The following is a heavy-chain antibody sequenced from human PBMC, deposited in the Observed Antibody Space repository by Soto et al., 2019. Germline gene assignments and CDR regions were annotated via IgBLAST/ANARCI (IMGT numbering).Heavy chain of an antibody. CDR3: AKQLRFLEWLSY. CDR2: ISGSGGST. CDR1: GFTFSSYA. D-gene: IGHD3-3*01. J-gene: IGHJ4*02. Sequence: GWSLRLSCAASGFTFSSYAMSWVRQAPGKGLEWVSAISGSGGSTYYADSVKGRFTISRDNSKNTLYLQMNSLRAEDTAVYYCAKQLRFLEWLSYWGQGTLVTVSS. V-gene: IGHV3-23*01.